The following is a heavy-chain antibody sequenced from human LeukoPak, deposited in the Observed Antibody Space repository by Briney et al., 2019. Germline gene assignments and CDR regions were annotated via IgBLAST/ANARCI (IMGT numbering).Heavy chain of an antibody. CDR3: AGETGDRPGLEGY. CDR2: INSDGSST. D-gene: IGHD7-27*01. CDR1: GFTFSSYW. Sequence: GGSLRLSCAASGFTFSSYWMHWVRQAPGKGLVWVSRINSDGSSTSYADSVKGRFTISRDNAKNTLYLQMNSLRAEDTAVYYCAGETGDRPGLEGYWGQGTLVTVSS. V-gene: IGHV3-74*01. J-gene: IGHJ4*02.